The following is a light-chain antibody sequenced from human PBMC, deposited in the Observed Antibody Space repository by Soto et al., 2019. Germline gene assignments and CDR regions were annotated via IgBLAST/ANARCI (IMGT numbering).Light chain of an antibody. J-gene: IGKJ1*01. CDR1: QTITTS. CDR2: KAS. Sequence: DIQITQSPSTLSDTVGDTVTVTCRATQTITTSLALYQQIPGRAPKLLIYKASILDTGVPSRFSGSGSGTEFTLTISSLQPDDFATYYCQQYKTYSPFGQGSKADIK. V-gene: IGKV1-5*03. CDR3: QQYKTYSP.